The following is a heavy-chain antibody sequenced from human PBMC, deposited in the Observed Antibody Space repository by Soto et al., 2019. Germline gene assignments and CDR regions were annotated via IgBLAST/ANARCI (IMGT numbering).Heavy chain of an antibody. D-gene: IGHD4-17*01. J-gene: IGHJ3*02. CDR3: ARLIGDYHDAFDI. V-gene: IGHV3-21*01. CDR2: ISSSSSYI. CDR1: GFTFSSYS. Sequence: AGGSLRLSCAASGFTFSSYSMNWVRQAPGKGLEWVSSISSSSSYIYYADSVKGRFTISRDNAKNSLYLQMNSLRAEDTAVYYCARLIGDYHDAFDIWGQGTMVTVSS.